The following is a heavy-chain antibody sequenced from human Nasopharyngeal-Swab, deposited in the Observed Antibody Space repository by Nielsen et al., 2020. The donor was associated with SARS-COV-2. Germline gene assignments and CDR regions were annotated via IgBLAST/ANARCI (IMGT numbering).Heavy chain of an antibody. CDR3: ARGRYCSSTSCFDYYGMDV. J-gene: IGHJ6*02. CDR2: IYYSGST. V-gene: IGHV4-31*02. Sequence: WIRQPPGKGLAWIGYIYYSGSTYYNPSLKSRVTISVDTSKNQFSLKLSSVTAADTAVYYCARGRYCSSTSCFDYYGMDVWGQGTTVTVSS. D-gene: IGHD2-2*01.